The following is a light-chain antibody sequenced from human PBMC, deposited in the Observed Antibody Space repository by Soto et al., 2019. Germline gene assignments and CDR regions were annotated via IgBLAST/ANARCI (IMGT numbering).Light chain of an antibody. CDR2: GAS. CDR1: QSVSSN. J-gene: IGKJ2*01. V-gene: IGKV3-15*01. Sequence: EIVMTQSPATLSVSPGERATLSCRASQSVSSNVAWYQQIPGQTPRLLIYGASTRATTIPVRFSGSGSGTEFTLTISSMQSEDFAVYYCHQYDDGPYTFGQGTKVDXK. CDR3: HQYDDGPYT.